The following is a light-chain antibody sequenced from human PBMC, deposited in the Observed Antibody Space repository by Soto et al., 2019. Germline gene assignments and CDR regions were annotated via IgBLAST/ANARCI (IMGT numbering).Light chain of an antibody. CDR2: LNSDGSH. CDR1: SGHSSYA. V-gene: IGLV4-69*01. Sequence: QPVLTQSPSASASLGASVKLTCTLSSGHSSYAIAWHQQRPEKGPRYLMKLNSDGSHSKGDGIPDRFSCSSSGAERYLTISSLQSEDEADYYRQTWGTGIQVFGGGTKLTVL. CDR3: QTWGTGIQV. J-gene: IGLJ2*01.